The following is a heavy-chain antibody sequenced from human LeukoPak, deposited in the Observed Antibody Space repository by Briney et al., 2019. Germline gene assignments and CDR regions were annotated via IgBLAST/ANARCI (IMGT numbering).Heavy chain of an antibody. Sequence: ASVKVSCKASGYTFTSYGISWVRQAPGQGLEWMGWISAYNGDTNYAQKLQGRVTMTTDTSTSTAYMELRSLRSDDTAVYYCARGVERWLQLLGSFDPWGQGTLVTVSS. J-gene: IGHJ5*02. D-gene: IGHD5-24*01. CDR1: GYTFTSYG. V-gene: IGHV1-18*01. CDR2: ISAYNGDT. CDR3: ARGVERWLQLLGSFDP.